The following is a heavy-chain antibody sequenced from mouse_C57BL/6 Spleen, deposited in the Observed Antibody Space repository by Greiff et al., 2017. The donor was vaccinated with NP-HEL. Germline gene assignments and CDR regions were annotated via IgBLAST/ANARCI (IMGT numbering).Heavy chain of an antibody. Sequence: VQLKESGAELVRPGASVKLSCTASGFNIKDYYMHWVKQRPEQGLEWIGRIDPEDGDTEYAPKFQGKATMTADTSSNTAYLQLSSLTSEDTAVYYCTPSTGSSYEDAMDYWGQGTSVTVSS. CDR2: IDPEDGDT. CDR1: GFNIKDYY. D-gene: IGHD1-1*01. V-gene: IGHV14-1*01. J-gene: IGHJ4*01. CDR3: TPSTGSSYEDAMDY.